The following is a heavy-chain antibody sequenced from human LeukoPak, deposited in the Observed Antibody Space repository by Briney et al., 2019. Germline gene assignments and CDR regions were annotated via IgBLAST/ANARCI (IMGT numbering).Heavy chain of an antibody. J-gene: IGHJ4*02. CDR1: GFTFSSYA. V-gene: IGHV3-66*01. D-gene: IGHD2-2*01. CDR3: ARDSSHHYYDY. CDR2: IYPGGNT. Sequence: GGSLRLSCAASGFTFSSYAMGWVRQAPGKGLEWVSVIYPGGNTYYADSVKGGFTISRDTSKNTVYLEMNSLRGEDTAVYYCARDSSHHYYDYWGQGTQVTVSS.